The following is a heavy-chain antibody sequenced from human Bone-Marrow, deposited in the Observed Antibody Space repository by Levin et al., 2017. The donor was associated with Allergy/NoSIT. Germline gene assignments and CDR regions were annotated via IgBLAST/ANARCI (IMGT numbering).Heavy chain of an antibody. Sequence: GESLKISCKASGYNFTNYWINWVRQMPGKGLEWMGRIDPSDSYAKYSPSFQGHVTISVDKSLTTAYLQCSSLKASDTAMYHCARRSPQTGEVDYWGQGTLVTVSS. V-gene: IGHV5-10-1*01. J-gene: IGHJ4*02. CDR1: GYNFTNYW. D-gene: IGHD7-27*01. CDR3: ARRSPQTGEVDY. CDR2: IDPSDSYA.